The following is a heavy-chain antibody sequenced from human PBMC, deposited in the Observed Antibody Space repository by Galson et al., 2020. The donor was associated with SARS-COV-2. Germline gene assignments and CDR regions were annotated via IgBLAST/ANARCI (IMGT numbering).Heavy chain of an antibody. CDR1: GFTFSNYG. D-gene: IGHD1-26*01. CDR3: ARDPVGSGSYFDY. CDR2: IWYDGSNK. V-gene: IGHV3-33*08. Sequence: QLGESLKISCAASGFTFSNYGMHWVRQAPGKGLEWVAVIWYDGSNKYYADSVKGRFTISRDNSKNTLYLQMNSLRAEDTAVYYCARDPVGSGSYFDYWAREPWSPSPQ. J-gene: IGHJ4*02.